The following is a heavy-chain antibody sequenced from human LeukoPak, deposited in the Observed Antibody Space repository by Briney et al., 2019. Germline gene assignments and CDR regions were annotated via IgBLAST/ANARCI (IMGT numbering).Heavy chain of an antibody. D-gene: IGHD6-6*01. V-gene: IGHV3-11*04. Sequence: PGGSLRLSCAASGFTFSDYYMSWIRQAPGKGLEWVSYISSSSSTIYYADSVKGRFTISRDNAKNSLYLQMNSLRAEDTAVYYCARDPEYSSADDAFDIWGQGTMVTVSS. CDR3: ARDPEYSSADDAFDI. J-gene: IGHJ3*02. CDR2: ISSSSSTI. CDR1: GFTFSDYY.